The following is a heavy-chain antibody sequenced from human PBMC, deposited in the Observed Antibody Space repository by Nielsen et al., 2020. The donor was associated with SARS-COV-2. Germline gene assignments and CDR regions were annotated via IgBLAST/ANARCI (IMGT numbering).Heavy chain of an antibody. V-gene: IGHV3-30*18. D-gene: IGHD6-13*01. CDR2: ISYDGSNK. Sequence: GGSLRLSCAASGFTFSSYGMHWVRQAPGKGLEWVAVISYDGSNKYYADSVKGRFTISRDNSKNTLYLQMNSLRAEDTAVYYCAKAPWSSSWYDYWGQGTLVTVSS. CDR1: GFTFSSYG. CDR3: AKAPWSSSWYDY. J-gene: IGHJ4*02.